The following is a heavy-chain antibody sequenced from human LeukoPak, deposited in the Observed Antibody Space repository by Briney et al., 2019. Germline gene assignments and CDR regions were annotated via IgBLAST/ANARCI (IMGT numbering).Heavy chain of an antibody. V-gene: IGHV3-23*01. CDR2: INTGGGDT. CDR1: GSTFSSYA. J-gene: IGHJ4*02. D-gene: IGHD3-22*01. Sequence: QAGGSLRLSCAASGSTFSSYAMSWVRQAPGKGLEWVSAINTGGGDTYYADSVKGRFTISRDNSKNTLYLQMNSLRAEDTAVYYCAKANYYDSSGYYWGQGTLVTVSS. CDR3: AKANYYDSSGYY.